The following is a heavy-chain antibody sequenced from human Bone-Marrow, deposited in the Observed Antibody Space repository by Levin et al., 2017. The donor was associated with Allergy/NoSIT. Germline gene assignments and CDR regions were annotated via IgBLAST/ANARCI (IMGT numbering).Heavy chain of an antibody. CDR2: ISSRNTTI. V-gene: IGHV3-48*03. J-gene: IGHJ4*02. CDR3: AREGLFMVRVFED. Sequence: GGSLRLSCAASGFSFSSYEMNWVRQAPGKGLEWVSYISSRNTTIYYADSVKGRFTISRDNAENSLYLQMNSLRAEDTAIYYCAREGLFMVRVFEDWGLGTLVTVSS. CDR1: GFSFSSYE. D-gene: IGHD3-10*01.